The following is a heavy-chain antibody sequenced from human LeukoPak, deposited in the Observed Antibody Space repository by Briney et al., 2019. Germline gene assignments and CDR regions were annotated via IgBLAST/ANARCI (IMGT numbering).Heavy chain of an antibody. V-gene: IGHV3-23*01. J-gene: IGHJ4*02. D-gene: IGHD2-15*01. CDR3: AKADIVVVVAAIRFDY. Sequence: GGSLRLSCAASGFTFSSYAMSWVRQAPGKGLEWVSAISGSGGSTYYADFVKGRFTISRDNSKNTLYLQMNSLRAEDTAVYYCAKADIVVVVAAIRFDYWGQGTLVTVSS. CDR2: ISGSGGST. CDR1: GFTFSSYA.